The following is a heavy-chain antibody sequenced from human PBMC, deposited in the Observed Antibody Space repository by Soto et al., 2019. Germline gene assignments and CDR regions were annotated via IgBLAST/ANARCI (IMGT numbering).Heavy chain of an antibody. D-gene: IGHD3-10*01. CDR1: GGTFSSYD. CDR3: ARGSGSGSYYNGVYYYGMDV. Sequence: QVQLVQSGAEVKKPGSSVKVSCKASGGTFSSYDISWVRQAPGQGLEWMGGIIPIFGTANYAQKFQGRVTITADESTSTAYMELSSLRSEDTAVYYCARGSGSGSYYNGVYYYGMDVWGQGTTVTVSS. V-gene: IGHV1-69*01. CDR2: IIPIFGTA. J-gene: IGHJ6*02.